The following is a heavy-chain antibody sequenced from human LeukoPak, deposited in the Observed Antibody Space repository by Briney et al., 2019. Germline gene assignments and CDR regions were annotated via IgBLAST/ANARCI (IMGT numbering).Heavy chain of an antibody. CDR2: ISSSSSYI. D-gene: IGHD1-26*01. CDR3: ARDLANSGSYG. J-gene: IGHJ4*02. Sequence: PGGSLRLSCAASGFTLSSYSMNWVRQAPGKGLEWVSSISSSSSYIYYADSVKGRFTIPRDNAKNSLYLQMNSLRAEDTAVYYCARDLANSGSYGWGQGTLVTVSS. V-gene: IGHV3-21*01. CDR1: GFTLSSYS.